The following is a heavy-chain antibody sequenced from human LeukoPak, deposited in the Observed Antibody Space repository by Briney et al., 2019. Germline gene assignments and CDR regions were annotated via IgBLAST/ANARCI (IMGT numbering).Heavy chain of an antibody. J-gene: IGHJ5*02. CDR2: IYPGDSDT. Sequence: GESLKISCKGSGYSFTTYWIGWVRQMPGKGLEWMGIIYPGDSDTRYSPSFQGQVTISADKSISTAYLQWSSLKASDTAMYYCAGLAIGSTTTVHNWFDPWGQGTLVTVSS. D-gene: IGHD2/OR15-2a*01. CDR3: AGLAIGSTTTVHNWFDP. V-gene: IGHV5-51*01. CDR1: GYSFTTYW.